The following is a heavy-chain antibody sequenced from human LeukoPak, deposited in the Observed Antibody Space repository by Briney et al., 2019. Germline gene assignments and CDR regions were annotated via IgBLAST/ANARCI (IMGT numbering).Heavy chain of an antibody. D-gene: IGHD5-12*01. CDR1: GFTFSSYG. Sequence: PGRSLRLSCAASGFTFSSYGMHWVRQAPGKGLEWVAVISYDGSNKYYADSVKGRFTISRDNSKGTLYLQMNSLRAEDTAVYYCAKDGGTRGYSGYDFYGFDYWGQGTLVTVSS. J-gene: IGHJ4*02. V-gene: IGHV3-30*18. CDR3: AKDGGTRGYSGYDFYGFDY. CDR2: ISYDGSNK.